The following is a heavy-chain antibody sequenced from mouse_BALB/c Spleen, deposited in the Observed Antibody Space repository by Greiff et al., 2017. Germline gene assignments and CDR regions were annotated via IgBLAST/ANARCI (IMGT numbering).Heavy chain of an antibody. D-gene: IGHD1-1*01. CDR1: GYTFTSYT. V-gene: IGHV1-4*01. CDR2: INPSSGYT. CDR3: ARRGHYYGSSDYAMDY. J-gene: IGHJ4*01. Sequence: VKLMESGAELARPGASVKMSCKASGYTFTSYTMHWVKQRPGQGLEWIGYINPSSGYTNYNQKFKDKATLTADKSSSTAYMQLSSLTSEDSAVYYWARRGHYYGSSDYAMDYWGQGTSVTVSS.